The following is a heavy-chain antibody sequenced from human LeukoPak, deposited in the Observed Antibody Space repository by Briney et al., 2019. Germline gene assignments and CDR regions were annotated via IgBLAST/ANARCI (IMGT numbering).Heavy chain of an antibody. CDR3: ARERTVTLDY. V-gene: IGHV3-30-3*01. Sequence: GRSLRLSCAASGFTFSSYAMHWVRQAPGKGLEWVAVISYDGSNKYYADSVKGRFTISRDNSKNTLYLQMYSLRAEDTAVYYCARERTVTLDYWGQGTLVTVSS. J-gene: IGHJ4*02. D-gene: IGHD4-17*01. CDR2: ISYDGSNK. CDR1: GFTFSSYA.